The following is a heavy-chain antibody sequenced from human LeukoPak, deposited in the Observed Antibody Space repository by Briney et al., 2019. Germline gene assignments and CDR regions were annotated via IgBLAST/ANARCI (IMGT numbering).Heavy chain of an antibody. CDR1: GFTFSSYA. Sequence: PGGSLRLSCAASGFTFSSYAMHWVRQAPGKGLEWVAVISYDGSNKYYADSVKGRFTISRDNSKNTLYLQMNSLRAEDTAVYYCAKGPSGVVMWGYYFDYWGQGTLVTVSS. CDR3: AKGPSGVVMWGYYFDY. V-gene: IGHV3-30*04. J-gene: IGHJ4*02. D-gene: IGHD2-21*01. CDR2: ISYDGSNK.